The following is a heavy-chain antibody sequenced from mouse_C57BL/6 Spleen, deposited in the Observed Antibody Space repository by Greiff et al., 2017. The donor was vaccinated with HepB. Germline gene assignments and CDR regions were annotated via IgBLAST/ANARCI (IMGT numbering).Heavy chain of an antibody. Sequence: EVQRVESGAELVRPGASVKLSCTASGFNIKDYYMHWVKQRPEQGLEWIGRIDPEDGDTEYAPKFQGKATMTADTSSNTAYLQLSSLTSEDTAVYYCTTMAAQATFSYYAMDYWGQGTSVTVSS. CDR1: GFNIKDYY. J-gene: IGHJ4*01. CDR2: IDPEDGDT. CDR3: TTMAAQATFSYYAMDY. D-gene: IGHD3-2*02. V-gene: IGHV14-1*01.